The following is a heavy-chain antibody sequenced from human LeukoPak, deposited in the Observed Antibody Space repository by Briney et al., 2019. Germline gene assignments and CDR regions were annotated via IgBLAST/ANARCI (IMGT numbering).Heavy chain of an antibody. J-gene: IGHJ4*02. D-gene: IGHD3-9*01. CDR2: IYYSGST. V-gene: IGHV4-59*01. CDR1: GGSISSYY. Sequence: SETLSLTCTVSGGSISSYYWSWIRQPPGKGLEWIGYIYYSGSTNYNPSLKSRLTISVDTSKNQFSLKLSSVTAADTAVYYCAREHFDILTGYYTRSYFDYWGQGTLVTVSS. CDR3: AREHFDILTGYYTRSYFDY.